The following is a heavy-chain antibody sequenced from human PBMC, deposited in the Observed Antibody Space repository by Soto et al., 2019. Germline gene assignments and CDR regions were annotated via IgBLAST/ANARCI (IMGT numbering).Heavy chain of an antibody. Sequence: PGGSLRLSFVGSGFTFSTYSINWVRQAPGKGLEWVSSISSRSDIYYAASVKGRLTISRDNAKNSVSLQMNSLRAEDTAVYYCAREYTAWTRAYGLHXWGKVTTFTVSX. J-gene: IGHJ6*04. D-gene: IGHD1-1*01. V-gene: IGHV3-21*01. CDR1: GFTFSTYS. CDR2: ISSRSDI. CDR3: AREYTAWTRAYGLHX.